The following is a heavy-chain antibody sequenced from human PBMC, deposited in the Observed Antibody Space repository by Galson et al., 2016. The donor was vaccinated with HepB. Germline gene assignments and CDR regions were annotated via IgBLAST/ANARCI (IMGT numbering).Heavy chain of an antibody. Sequence: SLRLSCAASGFSFSSYAMSWVRQAPGKGLEWVSGITSGGTTYYADSVKGRFTISRDNSKNILYLQMKSLRDEDTAVYYCAKRPYSYGWHYGMDVWGHGTTVTVS. CDR2: ITSGGTT. D-gene: IGHD5-18*01. CDR3: AKRPYSYGWHYGMDV. J-gene: IGHJ6*02. CDR1: GFSFSSYA. V-gene: IGHV3-23*01.